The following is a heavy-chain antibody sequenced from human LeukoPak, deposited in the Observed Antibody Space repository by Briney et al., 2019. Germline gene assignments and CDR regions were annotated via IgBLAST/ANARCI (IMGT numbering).Heavy chain of an antibody. CDR2: ISSSGSTI. D-gene: IGHD3-22*01. CDR3: ARAAHYYDSSGYTY. V-gene: IGHV3-11*01. Sequence: GGSLRLSCAASGFTSSDYYMRWIRQAPGKGLEWVSYISSSGSTIYYADSVKGRFTISRDNAKNSLYLQMNSLRAEDTAVYYCARAAHYYDSSGYTYWGQGTLVTVSS. CDR1: GFTSSDYY. J-gene: IGHJ4*02.